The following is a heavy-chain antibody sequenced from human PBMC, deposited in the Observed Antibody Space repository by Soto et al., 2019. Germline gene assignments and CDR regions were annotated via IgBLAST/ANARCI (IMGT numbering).Heavy chain of an antibody. D-gene: IGHD3-16*01. CDR3: ARLKQDYAVA. Sequence: QLQLVQSGAEVKKPGASVKVSCKASGYTFTSYDINWVRLATGQALEWMGWMNPNSGNTAYEHKLQGRVTMNRNTSISTDYMQQSRQRCEDTAVYYGARLKQDYAVAWAQGPLVTVPS. V-gene: IGHV1-8*01. J-gene: IGHJ5*02. CDR1: GYTFTSYD. CDR2: MNPNSGNT.